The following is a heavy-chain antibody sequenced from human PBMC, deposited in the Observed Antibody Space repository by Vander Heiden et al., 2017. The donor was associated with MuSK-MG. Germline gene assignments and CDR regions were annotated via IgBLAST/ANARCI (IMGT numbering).Heavy chain of an antibody. J-gene: IGHJ5*02. Sequence: QLQLQESGPGLVKPSETLSLTCSVSDGSISTSAYYWGWVRQPPGKGLEWIGSMYDSGSTYYNPSLKSGVTISGDTSKNQFSLKLSSVTAADTAVYYCARQRRYCSSTSCPSWFDPWGQGTLVTVSS. D-gene: IGHD2-2*01. V-gene: IGHV4-39*01. CDR1: DGSISTSAYY. CDR2: MYDSGST. CDR3: ARQRRYCSSTSCPSWFDP.